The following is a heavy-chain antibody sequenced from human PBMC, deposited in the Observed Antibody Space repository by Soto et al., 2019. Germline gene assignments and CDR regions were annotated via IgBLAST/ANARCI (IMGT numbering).Heavy chain of an antibody. CDR1: GYTFTGYY. CDR2: INPNSGGT. D-gene: IGHD3-10*01. V-gene: IGHV1-2*04. Sequence: ASVKVSCKASGYTFTGYYMHWVRQAPGQGLEWMGWINPNSGGTNYAQKFQGWVTMTRDTSISTAYMELSRLRSDDTAVYYCARGAYLLWFGELLTETLYYYYGMDVWGQGTTVTVSS. J-gene: IGHJ6*02. CDR3: ARGAYLLWFGELLTETLYYYYGMDV.